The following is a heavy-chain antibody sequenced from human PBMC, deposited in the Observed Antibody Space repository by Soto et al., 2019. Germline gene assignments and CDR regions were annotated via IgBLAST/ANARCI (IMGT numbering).Heavy chain of an antibody. CDR2: IIPIFGTA. V-gene: IGHV1-69*13. J-gene: IGHJ3*02. Sequence: GASVKVSCKASGGTFSSYAISWVRQAPGQGLEWMGGIIPIFGTANYAQKFQGRVTITADESTSTAYMELSSLRSEDTAVYYCARPFALRLSAFDIWGQGTMVTVSS. CDR3: ARPFALRLSAFDI. CDR1: GGTFSSYA. D-gene: IGHD3-16*01.